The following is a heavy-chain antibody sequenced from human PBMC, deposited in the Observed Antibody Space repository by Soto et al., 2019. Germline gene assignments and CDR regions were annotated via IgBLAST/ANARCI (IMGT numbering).Heavy chain of an antibody. J-gene: IGHJ4*02. CDR1: GGSFSGYY. Sequence: QVQLQQWGAGLLKPSETLSLTCAVYGGSFSGYYWSWIRQRPGKGLEWIGEINHSGSTIYNPSLKSRVTISVDTSKNQFSLKLSSVTAADTAVYYCARGRIAVARKGGLLDYWGQGTLVTVSS. D-gene: IGHD6-19*01. V-gene: IGHV4-34*01. CDR3: ARGRIAVARKGGLLDY. CDR2: INHSGST.